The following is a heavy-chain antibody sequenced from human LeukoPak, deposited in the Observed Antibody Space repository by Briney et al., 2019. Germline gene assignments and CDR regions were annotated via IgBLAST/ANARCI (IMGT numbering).Heavy chain of an antibody. D-gene: IGHD3-10*01. CDR1: GDSISSGSYY. CDR3: ARSFRLLWFGDRGFDI. V-gene: IGHV4-61*09. Sequence: PSQTLSLTCTVSGDSISSGSYYWSWIRQPPGKGLEWIGEINHSGSTNYNPSLKSRVTISVDTSKNQFSLKLSSVTAADTAVYYCARSFRLLWFGDRGFDIWGQGTMVTVSS. CDR2: INHSGST. J-gene: IGHJ3*02.